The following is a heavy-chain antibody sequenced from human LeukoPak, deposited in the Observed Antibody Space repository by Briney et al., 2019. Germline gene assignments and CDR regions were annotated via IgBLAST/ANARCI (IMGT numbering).Heavy chain of an antibody. CDR2: LSGSGADT. CDR3: AKDPYGTRYFDY. CDR1: GFTFSKNA. J-gene: IGHJ4*02. D-gene: IGHD2-2*01. V-gene: IGHV3-23*01. Sequence: GGSLRLSGAASGFTFSKNAMSWVRQAPGKGLEWVSSLSGSGADTYYADSVKGRFTISRDNAKNTAYLQMNSLRAEDTAVYYCAKDPYGTRYFDYWGQGTLVTAS.